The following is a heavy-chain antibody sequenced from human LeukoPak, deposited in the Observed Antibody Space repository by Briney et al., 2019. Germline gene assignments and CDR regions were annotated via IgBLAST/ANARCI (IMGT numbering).Heavy chain of an antibody. Sequence: GGSLRLSCAASGFTFNSYWMSWVRQAPGKGLEWVANIKEDGSAQYYVDSVRGRFTISRDNAQNSLNLQMNSLRAEDTAVYYCATSSNAPGNHWGQGTLVTVSS. J-gene: IGHJ5*02. D-gene: IGHD2-2*01. V-gene: IGHV3-7*01. CDR3: ATSSNAPGNH. CDR2: IKEDGSAQ. CDR1: GFTFNSYW.